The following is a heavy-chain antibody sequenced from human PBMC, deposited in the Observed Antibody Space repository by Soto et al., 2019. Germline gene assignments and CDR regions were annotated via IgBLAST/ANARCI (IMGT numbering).Heavy chain of an antibody. Sequence: PGGSLRLSCAASGFTSSSYAMHWVRQAPGKGLEWVAVISYDGSNKYYADSVKGRFTISRDNSKNTLCLQMNSLRAEDTAVYYCARDKQDGYSYAPYWGQGTLVTVS. CDR1: GFTSSSYA. V-gene: IGHV3-30-3*01. CDR3: ARDKQDGYSYAPY. D-gene: IGHD5-18*01. J-gene: IGHJ4*02. CDR2: ISYDGSNK.